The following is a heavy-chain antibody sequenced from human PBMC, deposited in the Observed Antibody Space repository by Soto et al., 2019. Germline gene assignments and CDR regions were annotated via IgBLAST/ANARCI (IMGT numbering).Heavy chain of an antibody. D-gene: IGHD6-19*01. CDR3: ARGSAYISGWYEQWY. V-gene: IGHV1-69*01. Sequence: QVQLVQSGAEVMKPGSSVKVSCKASGGTFSSFAISWVRQAPGQGLEWMGGNIPIFGTANYAQKFQGRVTITADESTSTAYMELSSLRSEDTAVYYCARGSAYISGWYEQWYWGQGTLVTVSS. CDR1: GGTFSSFA. J-gene: IGHJ4*02. CDR2: NIPIFGTA.